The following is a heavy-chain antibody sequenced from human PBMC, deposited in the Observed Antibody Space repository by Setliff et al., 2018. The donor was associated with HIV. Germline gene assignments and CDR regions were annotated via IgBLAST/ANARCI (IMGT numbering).Heavy chain of an antibody. CDR3: ARSPYNWNYDTHFDY. CDR1: GFTVSSNY. V-gene: IGHV3-53*01. Sequence: GGSLRLSCAASGFTVSSNYINWVRQAPGKGLEWVSVVYSDGSSSYADSVKGRFTISRDNSKNTVYLQMNSLRAEDTAVYFCARSPYNWNYDTHFDYWGQGTLVTVSS. J-gene: IGHJ4*02. D-gene: IGHD1-7*01. CDR2: VYSDGSS.